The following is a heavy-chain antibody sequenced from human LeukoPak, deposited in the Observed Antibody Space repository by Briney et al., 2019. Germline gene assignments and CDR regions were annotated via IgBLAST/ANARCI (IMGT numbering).Heavy chain of an antibody. Sequence: PGGSLRLSCAASGFTFSSYSMNWVRQAPGKGLEWVSSISSSSSYIYYADSVKGRFTISRDNAKNSLYLQMNSLRAEDTAVYYCAREAGRITIFGNYYYYGMDVWGQGTTVTVSS. CDR2: ISSSSSYI. D-gene: IGHD3-3*01. J-gene: IGHJ6*02. CDR3: AREAGRITIFGNYYYYGMDV. CDR1: GFTFSSYS. V-gene: IGHV3-21*01.